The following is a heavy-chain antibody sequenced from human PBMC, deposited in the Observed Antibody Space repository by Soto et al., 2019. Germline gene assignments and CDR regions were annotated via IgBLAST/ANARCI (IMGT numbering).Heavy chain of an antibody. CDR2: ISSSSSYI. J-gene: IGHJ4*02. D-gene: IGHD3-9*01. CDR3: ARGYYDILTGYFPFDY. CDR1: GFTFSSYS. Sequence: PGGSLRLSCAASGFTFSSYSMNWVRQAPGKGLEWVSSISSSSSYIYYADSVKGRFTISRDNAKNSLYLQMNSLRAEDTAVYYCARGYYDILTGYFPFDYWGQGTLVTVSS. V-gene: IGHV3-21*01.